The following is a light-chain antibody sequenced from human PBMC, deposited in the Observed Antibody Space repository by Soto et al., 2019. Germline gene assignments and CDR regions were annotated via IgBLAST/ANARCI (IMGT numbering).Light chain of an antibody. J-gene: IGKJ3*01. Sequence: EIVLTQSPGTLSFSPGERATLSCSASQSVSSKYLACYHQKPGQAPRVLIYVTSIRASGVPERFSGGGSGTDFTLTITRLEPEDFAVYNCQQYGSSLFTFGPGTKVDIK. CDR1: QSVSSKY. CDR2: VTS. CDR3: QQYGSSLFT. V-gene: IGKV3-20*01.